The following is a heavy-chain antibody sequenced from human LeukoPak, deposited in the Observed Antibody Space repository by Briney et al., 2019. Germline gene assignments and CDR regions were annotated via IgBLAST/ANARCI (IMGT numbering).Heavy chain of an antibody. V-gene: IGHV3-23*01. Sequence: GGSLRLSCAASGFTFSSYAMSWVRQAPGKGLEWVSAISGSGGSTYYADSVKGRFTISRDNAKNTLYLQMNSLRAENTAVYYCTKGGTLSFEELLFDAFDIWGQGTMVTVSS. CDR2: ISGSGGST. CDR3: TKGGTLSFEELLFDAFDI. J-gene: IGHJ3*02. D-gene: IGHD3-10*01. CDR1: GFTFSSYA.